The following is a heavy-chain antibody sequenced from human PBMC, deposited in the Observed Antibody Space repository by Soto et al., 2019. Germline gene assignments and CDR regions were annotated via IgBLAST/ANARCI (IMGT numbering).Heavy chain of an antibody. V-gene: IGHV1-69*12. Sequence: QVQLVQSGAEVKKPGSSVKVSCKASGGTFSSYAISWVRQAPGQGLEWMGGIIPIFGTANYAQKFQGRVTITADESTSTAYMELSSLRSEDTAVYYCARGGCGGSMKGDEVHFDLWGRGTLVTVSS. CDR1: GGTFSSYA. D-gene: IGHD1-26*01. CDR3: ARGGCGGSMKGDEVHFDL. J-gene: IGHJ2*01. CDR2: IIPIFGTA.